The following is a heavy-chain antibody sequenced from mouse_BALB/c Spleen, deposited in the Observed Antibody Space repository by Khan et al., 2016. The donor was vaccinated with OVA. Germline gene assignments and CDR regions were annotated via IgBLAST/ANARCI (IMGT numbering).Heavy chain of an antibody. D-gene: IGHD1-1*01. CDR3: ARTYPFYYGRSYSSSCYAMDY. CDR2: IWSGGNT. J-gene: IGHJ4*01. Sequence: QVQLQQSGPGLVQPSQSLSITCTVSGFSLTSYGVQWVRQSPGKGLEWLGMIWSGGNTDYNAAFISRLSLSKDNSNSQVFFKMLSMQAADTAVYYCARTYPFYYGRSYSSSCYAMDYWGQGTSVTVSS. CDR1: GFSLTSYG. V-gene: IGHV2-4-1*01.